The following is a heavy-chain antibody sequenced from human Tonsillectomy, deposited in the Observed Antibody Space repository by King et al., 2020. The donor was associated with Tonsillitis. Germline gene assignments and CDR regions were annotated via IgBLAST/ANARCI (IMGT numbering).Heavy chain of an antibody. V-gene: IGHV3-23*04. Sequence: EVQLVESGGGLGQPGGSLRLSCAASGFTFSSYAMSWVRQAPGKGLEWVSVISGSGAATSYADSVKGRFTISRDHSKNTLYLQMNSLRVEDTAVYYCAKGSGRYLPEYFHHWGQGTLVTVSS. CDR1: GFTFSSYA. CDR2: ISGSGAAT. D-gene: IGHD1-26*01. J-gene: IGHJ1*01. CDR3: AKGSGRYLPEYFHH.